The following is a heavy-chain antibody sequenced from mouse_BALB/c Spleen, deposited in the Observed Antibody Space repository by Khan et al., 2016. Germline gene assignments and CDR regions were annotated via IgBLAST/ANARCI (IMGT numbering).Heavy chain of an antibody. D-gene: IGHD1-1*01. Sequence: QVQLQQSGAELVRPGTSVKISCKASGYTFTNYWLGWVKQRPGHGLEWIGDIYPGGGYTNYNEKFKGKATLTADTSSSTAYMQLSSLTSEDSAVYFCARFYYCSSYWYFDVWGAGTTVTVSS. CDR1: GYTFTNYW. CDR3: ARFYYCSSYWYFDV. V-gene: IGHV1-63*02. CDR2: IYPGGGYT. J-gene: IGHJ1*01.